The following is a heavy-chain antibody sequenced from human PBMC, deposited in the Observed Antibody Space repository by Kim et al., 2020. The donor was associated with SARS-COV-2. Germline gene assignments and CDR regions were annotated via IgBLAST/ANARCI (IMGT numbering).Heavy chain of an antibody. Sequence: TNYAQKIQGKVTMTTDTPTSTAYMELRSLRSDDTAVYYCAMGGDLYYFDYWGQGTLVTVSS. CDR3: AMGGDLYYFDY. V-gene: IGHV1-18*01. J-gene: IGHJ4*02. D-gene: IGHD1-26*01. CDR2: T.